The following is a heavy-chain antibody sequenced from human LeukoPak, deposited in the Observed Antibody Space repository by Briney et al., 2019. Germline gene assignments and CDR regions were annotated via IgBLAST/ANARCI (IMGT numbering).Heavy chain of an antibody. CDR1: GFTFSNYW. J-gene: IGHJ4*02. CDR3: AREEAAGFDY. CDR2: IKQDGSEK. Sequence: GGSLRLSCAASGFTFSNYWMSWVRQAPGKGLEWVANIKQDGSEKYYVDSVKGRFTISRDNAKNSLYLQKNSLRAEDTAVFYCAREEAAGFDYWGQGTLVTVSS. V-gene: IGHV3-7*01.